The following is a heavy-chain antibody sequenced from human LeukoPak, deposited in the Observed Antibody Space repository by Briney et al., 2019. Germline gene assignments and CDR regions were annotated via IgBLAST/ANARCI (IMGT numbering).Heavy chain of an antibody. CDR2: IYYSGST. V-gene: IGHV4-31*03. CDR1: GGSISSGGYD. D-gene: IGHD3-3*01. Sequence: PSETLSLTCTVSGGSISSGGYDWSWIRQHPGKGLEWIGYIYYSGSTYYNPSLKSRVTISVDTSKNQFSLKLSSVTAADTAVYYCARRITIFGVAHRGFDLWGQGTMVTVSS. CDR3: ARRITIFGVAHRGFDL. J-gene: IGHJ3*01.